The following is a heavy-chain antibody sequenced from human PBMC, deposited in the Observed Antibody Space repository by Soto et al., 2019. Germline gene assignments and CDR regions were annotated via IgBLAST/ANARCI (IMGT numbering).Heavy chain of an antibody. CDR2: TSYDGNNK. Sequence: QVQLVESGGGVVQPGTSLRLSCAASGFRFKSFVMHWVRQAPGKGLEWVAFTSYDGNNKDYGDSVKGRFTVSRDNSQKTLHLQMDFLRPDDTALYYCSRWGTTGGFDLWGQGTLVSVSS. J-gene: IGHJ4*02. D-gene: IGHD3-16*01. CDR1: GFRFKSFV. V-gene: IGHV3-30*19. CDR3: SRWGTTGGFDL.